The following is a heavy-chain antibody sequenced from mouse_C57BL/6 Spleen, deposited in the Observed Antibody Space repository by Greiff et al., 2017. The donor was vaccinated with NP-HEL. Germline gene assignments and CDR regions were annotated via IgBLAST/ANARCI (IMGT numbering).Heavy chain of an antibody. CDR2: IDPSDSYT. D-gene: IGHD2-3*01. Sequence: QVHVKQPGAELVRPGTSVKLSCKASGYTFTSYWMHWVKQRPGQGLEWIGVIDPSDSYTNYNQKFKGKATLTVDTSSSTAYMQLSSLTSEDSAVYYCARSGDGYYPFLAYWGQGTLVTVSA. J-gene: IGHJ3*01. CDR1: GYTFTSYW. V-gene: IGHV1-59*01. CDR3: ARSGDGYYPFLAY.